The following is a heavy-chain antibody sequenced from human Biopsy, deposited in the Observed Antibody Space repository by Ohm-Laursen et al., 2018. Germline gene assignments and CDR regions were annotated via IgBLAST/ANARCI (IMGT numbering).Heavy chain of an antibody. CDR1: GFTFSSYG. D-gene: IGHD4-11*01. CDR2: ISYDGSGE. CDR3: ARDGKRWDYSTYFSWHFDL. J-gene: IGHJ2*01. V-gene: IGHV3-30*03. Sequence: SLRLSCAASGFTFSSYGMHWARQAPGKGLEWVAVISYDGSGEYYADSLQGRFIISRDNPKNTVDLQMNSLRAEDTAVYFCARDGKRWDYSTYFSWHFDLWGRGTLVTVSS.